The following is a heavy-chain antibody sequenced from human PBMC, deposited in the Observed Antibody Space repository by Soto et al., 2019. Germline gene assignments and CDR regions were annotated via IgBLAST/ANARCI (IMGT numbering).Heavy chain of an antibody. CDR1: GYSFTGYW. D-gene: IGHD6-19*01. CDR3: ARHSRDSSGSLDY. V-gene: IGHV5-51*01. J-gene: IGHJ4*02. Sequence: GDSLKISCKVSGYSFTGYWIGWVRQMPGKGLEWMGIIYPGDSDTRYSPSFQGQVTISADKSISTAYLQWSSLKASDTAMYYCARHSRDSSGSLDYWGQGPMVTVSS. CDR2: IYPGDSDT.